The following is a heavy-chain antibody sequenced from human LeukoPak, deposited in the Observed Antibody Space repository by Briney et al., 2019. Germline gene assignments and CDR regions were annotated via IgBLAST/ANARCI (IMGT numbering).Heavy chain of an antibody. CDR2: ISSSSSYI. CDR3: AKSLVDIVVVVAATPLDY. Sequence: GGSLRLSCAASGFTFSSYSMDWVRQAPGKGLEWVSSISSSSSYIYYADSVKGRFTISRDNAKNSLYLQMNSLRAEDTALYYCAKSLVDIVVVVAATPLDYWGQGTLVTVSS. J-gene: IGHJ4*02. CDR1: GFTFSSYS. V-gene: IGHV3-21*04. D-gene: IGHD2-15*01.